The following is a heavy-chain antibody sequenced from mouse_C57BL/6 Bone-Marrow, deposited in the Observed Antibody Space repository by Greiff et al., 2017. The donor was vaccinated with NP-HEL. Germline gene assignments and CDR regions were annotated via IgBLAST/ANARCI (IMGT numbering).Heavy chain of an antibody. D-gene: IGHD2-5*01. CDR3: TTLSYYSNYWFAY. V-gene: IGHV14-4*01. Sequence: VQLQQSGAELVRPGASVKLSCTASGFNIKDDYMHWVKQRPEQGLEWIGWLDPENGDTEYASKFQGKATITADTSSNTAYLQLSSLTSEDTAVYYCTTLSYYSNYWFAYWGQGTLVTVSA. CDR2: LDPENGDT. CDR1: GFNIKDDY. J-gene: IGHJ3*01.